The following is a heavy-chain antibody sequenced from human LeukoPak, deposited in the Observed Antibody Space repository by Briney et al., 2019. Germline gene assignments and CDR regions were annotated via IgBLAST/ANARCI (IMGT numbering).Heavy chain of an antibody. V-gene: IGHV1-2*02. CDR1: GYTFTGYY. D-gene: IGHD3-22*01. J-gene: IGHJ4*02. CDR3: ARDKYYYDSSGYYYAYPDY. Sequence: ASVKVSCTASGYTFTGYYMHWVRQAPGQGLEWMGWINPNSGGTNYAQKFQGRVTMTRDTSISTAYMELSRLRSDDTAVYYCARDKYYYDSSGYYYAYPDYWGQGTLVTVSS. CDR2: INPNSGGT.